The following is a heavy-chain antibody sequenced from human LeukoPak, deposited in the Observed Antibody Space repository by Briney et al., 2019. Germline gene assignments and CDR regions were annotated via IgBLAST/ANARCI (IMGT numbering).Heavy chain of an antibody. Sequence: PGGSLRLSCVASGITFSRHWMNWVRQAPGKGLEWVSSISSSSSYIYYADSVKGRFTISRDNAKNSLYLQMNSLRAEDTAVYYCARDNYGDYMAGAPYYYYMDVWGKGTTVTVSS. D-gene: IGHD4-17*01. CDR2: ISSSSSYI. J-gene: IGHJ6*03. CDR3: ARDNYGDYMAGAPYYYYMDV. V-gene: IGHV3-21*01. CDR1: GITFSRHW.